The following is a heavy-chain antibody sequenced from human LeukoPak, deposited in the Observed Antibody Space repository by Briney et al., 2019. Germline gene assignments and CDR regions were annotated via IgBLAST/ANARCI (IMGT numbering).Heavy chain of an antibody. CDR2: INPNSGGT. CDR3: ARDLEWGFPYYFDY. Sequence: ASVKVSCKASGYTFTGYYMHWVRQAPGQGLEWMGWINPNSGGTNYAQKFQGRVTMTRDTSISTAYMELSRLRSDDTAVYYCARDLEWGFPYYFDYWGQGTLVTVSS. CDR1: GYTFTGYY. D-gene: IGHD3-3*01. V-gene: IGHV1-2*02. J-gene: IGHJ4*02.